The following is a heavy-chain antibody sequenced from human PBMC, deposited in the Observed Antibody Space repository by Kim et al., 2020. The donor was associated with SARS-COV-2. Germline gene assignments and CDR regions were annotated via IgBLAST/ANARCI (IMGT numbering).Heavy chain of an antibody. Sequence: TNYTQKLQGRATMTTDTSTSTAYMELRSLRSDDTAVYYCARDSQWELPDYWGQGTLVTVSS. J-gene: IGHJ4*02. CDR3: ARDSQWELPDY. D-gene: IGHD1-26*01. V-gene: IGHV1-18*01. CDR2: T.